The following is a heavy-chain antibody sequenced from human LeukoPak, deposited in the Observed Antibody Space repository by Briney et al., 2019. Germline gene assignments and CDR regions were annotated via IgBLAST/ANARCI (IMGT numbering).Heavy chain of an antibody. CDR3: ATADVYFDY. CDR2: TSGSGDRT. CDR1: GFTFSSYA. Sequence: PGGSLRLSCAASGFTFSSYAISWVRRAPGKGLEWVSATSGSGDRTYYADSVKGRFTIFRDNSKNTLCLQMNNLRTDDTAVYYCATADVYFDYWGQGTLVTVSS. D-gene: IGHD5-24*01. V-gene: IGHV3-23*01. J-gene: IGHJ4*02.